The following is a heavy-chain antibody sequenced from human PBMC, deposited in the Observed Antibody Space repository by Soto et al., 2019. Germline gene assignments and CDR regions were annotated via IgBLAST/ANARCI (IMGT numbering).Heavy chain of an antibody. CDR2: INPNSGNI. D-gene: IGHD3-10*01. Sequence: ASVKVSCKASGDTFTTYDINWVLQATGHGLEWMGWINPNSGNIGYAQRFQGRVTMTRDTAIRTAYMEVSSLRSDDTAVYYCARGRASGSYYLLDYWGQGTLVTSPQ. V-gene: IGHV1-8*01. CDR3: ARGRASGSYYLLDY. J-gene: IGHJ4*02. CDR1: GDTFTTYD.